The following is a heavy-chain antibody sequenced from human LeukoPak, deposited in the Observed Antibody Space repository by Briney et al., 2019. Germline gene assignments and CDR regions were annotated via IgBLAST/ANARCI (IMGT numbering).Heavy chain of an antibody. D-gene: IGHD1-26*01. Sequence: GASVKVSFKASGSTFTSYYMHWVRPAPGQGLEWMGIINPSGGSTSYAQKFQGRVTMTRDTSTSTVYMELSSLRSEDTAVYYCARDLSGSYRGNDYWGQGTLVTVSS. CDR1: GSTFTSYY. CDR2: INPSGGST. CDR3: ARDLSGSYRGNDY. V-gene: IGHV1-46*01. J-gene: IGHJ4*02.